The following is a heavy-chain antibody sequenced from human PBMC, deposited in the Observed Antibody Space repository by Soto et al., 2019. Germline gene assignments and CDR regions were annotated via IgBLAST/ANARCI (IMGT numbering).Heavy chain of an antibody. CDR2: ISGSAGTT. CDR1: GFTFSSYA. V-gene: IGHV3-23*01. Sequence: GGSLRLSCAASGFTFSSYAMSWVRQAPGKGLEWVSSISGSAGTTYYADSVKGRFTISRDESKNTLHLQMNSLRPEDTAIYYCAKDLRRDMIVVVYYFDYWGQGTLVTVSS. CDR3: AKDLRRDMIVVVYYFDY. J-gene: IGHJ4*02. D-gene: IGHD3-22*01.